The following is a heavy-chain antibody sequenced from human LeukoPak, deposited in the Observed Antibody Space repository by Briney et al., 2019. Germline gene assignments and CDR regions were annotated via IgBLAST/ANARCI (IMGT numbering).Heavy chain of an antibody. D-gene: IGHD4-11*01. J-gene: IGHJ4*02. V-gene: IGHV3-15*01. Sequence: CLIKSKTDRRTTDYAGTVKSRFTISREDTKKTLYLQMNSLKTEDTAVYYCTTDLQLFDYWGQGTLVTVSS. CDR2: IKSKTDRRTT. CDR3: TTDLQLFDY.